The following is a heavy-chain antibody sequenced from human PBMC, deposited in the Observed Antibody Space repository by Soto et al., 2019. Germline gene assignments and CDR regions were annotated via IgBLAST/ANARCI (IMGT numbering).Heavy chain of an antibody. Sequence: SETLSLTCAVYGGSFSAYYWSWIRQPPGKGLEWIGEINHSGSTNYNPSLKSRVTISVDTSKNQFSLKLRSVTAADTAVYYCAKMRGGSYYFYYYGMDVWGQGTTVTVSS. CDR1: GGSFSAYY. D-gene: IGHD1-26*01. J-gene: IGHJ6*02. CDR3: AKMRGGSYYFYYYGMDV. V-gene: IGHV4-34*01. CDR2: INHSGST.